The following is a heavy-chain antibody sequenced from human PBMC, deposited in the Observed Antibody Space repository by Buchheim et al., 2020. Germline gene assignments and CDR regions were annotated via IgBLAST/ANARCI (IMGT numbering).Heavy chain of an antibody. D-gene: IGHD3-3*01. Sequence: QVQLQQWGAGLLKPSETLSLTCAVYGGSFSGYYWSWIRQPPGKGLEWIGEINHSGSTNYNPSLKSRVTISVDTSKNQFSLKLSSVTAADTAVYYCARGFWSNYYYYGMDVWGQGTT. CDR3: ARGFWSNYYYYGMDV. J-gene: IGHJ6*02. CDR2: INHSGST. V-gene: IGHV4-34*01. CDR1: GGSFSGYY.